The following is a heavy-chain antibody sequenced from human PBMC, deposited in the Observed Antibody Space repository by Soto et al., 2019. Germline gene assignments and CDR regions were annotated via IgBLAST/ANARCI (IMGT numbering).Heavy chain of an antibody. D-gene: IGHD3-3*01. CDR1: GFTFDDYA. J-gene: IGHJ4*02. CDR2: ISWNVGSI. Sequence: EVQLVESGGGLVQPGRSLRLSCAASGFTFDDYAMHWVRQAPGKGPEWVSGISWNVGSIAYADSVKGQFIIYRDNAKKALYQQMHCLRAEDTALYYCAKGVAGWYYFDYWGQGTLVTVSS. V-gene: IGHV3-9*01. CDR3: AKGVAGWYYFDY.